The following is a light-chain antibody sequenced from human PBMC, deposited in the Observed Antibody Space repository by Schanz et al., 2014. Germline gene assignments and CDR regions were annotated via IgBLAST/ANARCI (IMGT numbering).Light chain of an antibody. V-gene: IGKV3-11*01. Sequence: EIVLTQSLATLSLSPGERATLSCRASQSIGSSLAWYQQKPGQAPRLLIYDASNRATGIPDRFSGSGSGTEFTLTISSLQAEDFAVYYCHQYHDWPPWTFGQGTKVEI. CDR2: DAS. CDR3: HQYHDWPPWT. CDR1: QSIGSS. J-gene: IGKJ1*01.